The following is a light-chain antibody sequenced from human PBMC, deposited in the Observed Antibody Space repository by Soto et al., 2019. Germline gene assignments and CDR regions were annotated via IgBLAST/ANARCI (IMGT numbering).Light chain of an antibody. CDR3: LQRSNWLT. CDR1: QSVSTY. CDR2: GAS. Sequence: EVVLTQSPVTLSLSPGERATLSCRASQSVSTYLAWYQQKAGQAPRLLIYGASNRATGIPARFRGGGSGTDFTLTISSLEPEDSAVYYCLQRSNWLTFGGGTKVDIK. J-gene: IGKJ4*01. V-gene: IGKV3-11*01.